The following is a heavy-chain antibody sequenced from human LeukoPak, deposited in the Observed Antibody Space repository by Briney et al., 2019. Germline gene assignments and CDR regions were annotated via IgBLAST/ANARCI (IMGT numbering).Heavy chain of an antibody. CDR3: ARLTNYGSGNYYNDY. Sequence: PSETLPLTCTVSGGSISSYYWSWIRQPPGKGLEWIGYIHYSGSTSYNPSLRSRVTISVDTSKNQFSLKLSSVTAADTAVYYCARLTNYGSGNYYNDYWGQETLVTVSS. CDR1: GGSISSYY. CDR2: IHYSGST. D-gene: IGHD3-10*01. V-gene: IGHV4-59*13. J-gene: IGHJ4*02.